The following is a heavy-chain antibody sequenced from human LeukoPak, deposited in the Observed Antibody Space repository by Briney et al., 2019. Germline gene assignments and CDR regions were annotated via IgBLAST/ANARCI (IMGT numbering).Heavy chain of an antibody. CDR1: GFTFDDYA. CDR2: ISWNSGSI. V-gene: IGHV3-9*01. CDR3: AKDIRYSYGSNFDY. D-gene: IGHD5-18*01. Sequence: GGSLRLSCAASGFTFDDYAMHWVRQAPGKGLEWVSGISWNSGSIGYADSVKGRFTISRDNAKNSLYLQMNSLRAEDTALYYCAKDIRYSYGSNFDYWGQGTLVTVSS. J-gene: IGHJ4*02.